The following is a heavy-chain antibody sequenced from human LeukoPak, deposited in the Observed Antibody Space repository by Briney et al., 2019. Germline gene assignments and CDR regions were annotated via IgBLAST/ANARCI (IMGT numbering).Heavy chain of an antibody. D-gene: IGHD3-10*01. CDR2: IYSGGTT. J-gene: IGHJ6*02. V-gene: IGHV3-53*01. CDR3: ARYFGELLSFRHYGMDV. CDR1: GFTVSSNY. Sequence: GGSLRLSCAASGFTVSSNYMSWVRQAPGKGLEWVSVIYSGGTTYYADSVKGRFTISRDNSKNTLYLQMNSLRAEDTAVYYCARYFGELLSFRHYGMDVWGQGTTVTVSS.